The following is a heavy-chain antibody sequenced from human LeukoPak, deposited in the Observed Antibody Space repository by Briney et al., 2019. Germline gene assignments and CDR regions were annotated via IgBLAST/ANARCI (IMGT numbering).Heavy chain of an antibody. D-gene: IGHD2-15*01. CDR3: ARPGQSSWWVYFNY. J-gene: IGHJ4*02. Sequence: SETLSLTCTVSGTSISNYYWSWIRQPPGKGLEWIGNIHSSGSTDYNPSLKSRVTMSVDTSKNQFSLRLSSVTAADTAVYYCARPGQSSWWVYFNYWGQGTLVTVSS. CDR2: IHSSGST. V-gene: IGHV4-4*09. CDR1: GTSISNYY.